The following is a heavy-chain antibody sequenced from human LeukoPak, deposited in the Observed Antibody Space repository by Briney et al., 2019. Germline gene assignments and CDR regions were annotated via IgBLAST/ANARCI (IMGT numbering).Heavy chain of an antibody. Sequence: GGSLRLSCAASGFTFNTYTMNWVRQAPGKGLEWVSSITHSSSNIYYADSVKCRFTISRDNAKNSLYLQMNSLRAEDTAVYYCATVSSGWSKAYFDYWGQGTLVTVSS. D-gene: IGHD6-19*01. J-gene: IGHJ4*02. CDR1: GFTFNTYT. CDR3: ATVSSGWSKAYFDY. CDR2: ITHSSSNI. V-gene: IGHV3-21*01.